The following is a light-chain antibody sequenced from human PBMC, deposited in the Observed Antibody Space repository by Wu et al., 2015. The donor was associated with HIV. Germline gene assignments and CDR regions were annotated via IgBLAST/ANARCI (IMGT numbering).Light chain of an antibody. V-gene: IGKV3-11*01. CDR1: QSVSSY. CDR2: DAS. Sequence: EIVLTQSPATLSLSPGERATLSCRASQSVSSYLAWYQQKPGQAPRLLTYDASNRATGIPARFSGSGSGTDFTLTISSLEPEDFAVYYCQQYGTSNTFGQGTKLEIK. J-gene: IGKJ2*01. CDR3: QQYGTSNT.